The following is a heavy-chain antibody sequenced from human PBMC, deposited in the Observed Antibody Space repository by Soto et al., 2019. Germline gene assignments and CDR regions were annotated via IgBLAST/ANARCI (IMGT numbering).Heavy chain of an antibody. Sequence: EVQLVESGGDLVQPGRSLRLSCVGSGFSFDDYAMHWVRQAPGRGLEWVSGISYNSVSFTYAASVRGRFTISRDNANNSLYLQMNSLTVADTAVYYCARAESGYHSPEHWGQGTLVTVSS. CDR3: ARAESGYHSPEH. CDR2: ISYNSVSF. J-gene: IGHJ4*02. D-gene: IGHD5-12*01. V-gene: IGHV3-9*01. CDR1: GFSFDDYA.